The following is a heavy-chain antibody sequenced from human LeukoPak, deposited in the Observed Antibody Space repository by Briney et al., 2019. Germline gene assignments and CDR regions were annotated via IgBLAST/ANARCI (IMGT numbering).Heavy chain of an antibody. J-gene: IGHJ6*03. CDR3: ARLRITMVRGVMVYYMDV. CDR2: MNPNSGNT. Sequence: GASVKVSCKASGCTFTSYDINWVRQATGQGLEWMGWMNPNSGNTGYAQKFQGRVTITRNTSISTAYMELSSLRSEDTAVYYCARLRITMVRGVMVYYMDVWGKGTTVTVSS. V-gene: IGHV1-8*03. D-gene: IGHD3-10*01. CDR1: GCTFTSYD.